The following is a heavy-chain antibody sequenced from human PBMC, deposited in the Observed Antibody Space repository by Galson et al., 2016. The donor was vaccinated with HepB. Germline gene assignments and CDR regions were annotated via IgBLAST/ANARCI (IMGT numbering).Heavy chain of an antibody. CDR2: IRSKTDGGTT. D-gene: IGHD6-13*01. J-gene: IGHJ4*02. Sequence: SLRLSCAASGFTVTNAWMSWVRQAPGKGLEWVGRIRSKTDGGTTDYGAPVKGRITISRDDSKNTLYLQTNSLKTEDTAVYYCTTVGIALPNTDHWGQGAVVTVSS. CDR3: TTVGIALPNTDH. V-gene: IGHV3-15*01. CDR1: GFTVTNAW.